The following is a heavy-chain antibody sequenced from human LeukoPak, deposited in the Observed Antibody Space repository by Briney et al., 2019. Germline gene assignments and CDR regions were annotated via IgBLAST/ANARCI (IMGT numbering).Heavy chain of an antibody. V-gene: IGHV3-30*03. CDR3: ATATYYYDSSNIQH. CDR1: GFTFSSYG. CDR2: ISYDGSNK. Sequence: GGSLRLSCAASGFTFSSYGMHWVRQAPGKGLEWVAVISYDGSNKYYADSVKGRFTISRDNSKNTLYLQMNSLRAEGTAVYYCATATYYYDSSNIQHWGQGTLVTVSS. D-gene: IGHD3-22*01. J-gene: IGHJ1*01.